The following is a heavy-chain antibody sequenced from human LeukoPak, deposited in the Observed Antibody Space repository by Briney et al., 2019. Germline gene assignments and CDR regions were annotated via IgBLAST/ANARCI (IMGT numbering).Heavy chain of an antibody. D-gene: IGHD3-10*01. Sequence: WGSLRLSCAASGFTFSSYAMGWVRQAPGKGLEGVSLISDSGGATYYADSVKGRFTISRDNSKNTLYLQMDSLRAEDTAVYYCAKSTMVRKTTFDLWGQGTLVTVSS. J-gene: IGHJ4*02. V-gene: IGHV3-23*01. CDR2: ISDSGGAT. CDR1: GFTFSSYA. CDR3: AKSTMVRKTTFDL.